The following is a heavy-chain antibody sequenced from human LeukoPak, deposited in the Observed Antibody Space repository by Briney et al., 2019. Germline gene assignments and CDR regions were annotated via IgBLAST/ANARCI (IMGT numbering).Heavy chain of an antibody. D-gene: IGHD2-15*01. V-gene: IGHV4-61*02. Sequence: SETLSLTCTVSGGSISSGSYYWSWIRQPAGKGLEWIGRIYTSGSTNYNPSLKSRVTISVDTSKNQFSLKLSSVTAADTAVYYCARELTPHSRPFDYWGQGTLVTVSS. J-gene: IGHJ4*02. CDR2: IYTSGST. CDR3: ARELTPHSRPFDY. CDR1: GGSISSGSYY.